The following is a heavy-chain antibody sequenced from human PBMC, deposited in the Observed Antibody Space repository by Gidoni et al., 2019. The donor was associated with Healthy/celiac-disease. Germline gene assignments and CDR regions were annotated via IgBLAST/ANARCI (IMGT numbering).Heavy chain of an antibody. CDR3: AAKTRGYGVVY. J-gene: IGHJ4*02. V-gene: IGHV4-59*08. CDR1: GGSISSYY. CDR2: IYYSGST. Sequence: QVQLQESGPGLVKPSETRSFTCPAPGGSISSYYWSWLRQPPGKGLEWIGYIYYSGSTNYNPPLKSRVTISVDTSKNQFSLKLSSVTAADTAVYYCAAKTRGYGVVYWGQGTLVTVSS. D-gene: IGHD3-10*01.